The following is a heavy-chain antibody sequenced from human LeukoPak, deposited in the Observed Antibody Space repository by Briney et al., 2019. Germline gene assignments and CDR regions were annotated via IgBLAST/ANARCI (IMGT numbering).Heavy chain of an antibody. CDR2: IYYSGST. Sequence: SETLSLTCTVSGGSISSGDYYWSWIRQPPGKGLEWIGYIYYSGSTYYNPSLKSRVTISVDTSKNQFSLKLSSVTAADTAVYYCARVLRYFDMDVWGKGTTVTVSS. D-gene: IGHD3-9*01. CDR1: GGSISSGDYY. CDR3: ARVLRYFDMDV. V-gene: IGHV4-30-4*01. J-gene: IGHJ6*03.